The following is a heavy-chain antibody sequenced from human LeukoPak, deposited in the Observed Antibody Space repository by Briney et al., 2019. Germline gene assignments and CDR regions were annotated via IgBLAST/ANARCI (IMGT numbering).Heavy chain of an antibody. CDR2: IDYSGSA. D-gene: IGHD3-16*02. CDR1: GDSISGSSYY. CDR3: ARRAYSYGFRFDP. J-gene: IGHJ5*02. Sequence: SETLSLTCAVSGDSISGSSYYWAWIRQPPGKGLEWIGSIDYSGSAVYNPSLNSRLTIFVDTSKNQVSLKVPSVTAADTAVYYCARRAYSYGFRFDPWGQGTLVIVSS. V-gene: IGHV4-39*01.